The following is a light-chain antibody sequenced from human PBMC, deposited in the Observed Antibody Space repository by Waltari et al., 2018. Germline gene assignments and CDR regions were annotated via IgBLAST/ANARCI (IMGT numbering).Light chain of an antibody. CDR2: GAS. V-gene: IGKV3-20*01. J-gene: IGKJ1*01. CDR1: QSVSSSY. Sequence: EIVLTQSPGTRSLSQGERATLSCRDRQSVSSSYLACYQQKPGKAPRLLINGASSRATAIPAGFSGSGSWTAFTPTISRMVHEDFAVYYCQQYGSSPPWTFGQGTKVEIK. CDR3: QQYGSSPPWT.